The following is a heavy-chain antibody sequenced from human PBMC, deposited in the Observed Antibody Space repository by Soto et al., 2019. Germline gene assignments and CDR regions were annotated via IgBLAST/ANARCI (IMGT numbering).Heavy chain of an antibody. D-gene: IGHD2-21*02. CDR1: GFSLSTSDVG. J-gene: IGHJ5*02. V-gene: IGHV2-5*02. CDR2: IYWDDDK. Sequence: QITLKESGPTLVKPTQTLTLTCTFSGFSLSTSDVGVGWIRQPPGKALEWLALIYWDDDKRYRPSLKSRLTITKDNSKNQVFLTLNNMYPVDTATYYCAHRQKFHSDCNGGCFDPWDQGSLVTVSS. CDR3: AHRQKFHSDCNGGCFDP.